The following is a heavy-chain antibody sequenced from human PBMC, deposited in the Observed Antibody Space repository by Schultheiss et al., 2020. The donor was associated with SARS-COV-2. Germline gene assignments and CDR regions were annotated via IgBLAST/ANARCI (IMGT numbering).Heavy chain of an antibody. CDR1: GASVSSGSYY. CDR3: AREARGYSYLSYFDY. J-gene: IGHJ4*02. Sequence: SQTLSLTCTVSGASVSSGSYYWSWVRQPPGKGLEWIGYFYYSGSTNYNPSLKSRVTISVDTSKNQFSLKLSSVTAADTAVYYCAREARGYSYLSYFDYWGQGTLVTVSS. V-gene: IGHV4-61*01. CDR2: FYYSGST. D-gene: IGHD5-18*01.